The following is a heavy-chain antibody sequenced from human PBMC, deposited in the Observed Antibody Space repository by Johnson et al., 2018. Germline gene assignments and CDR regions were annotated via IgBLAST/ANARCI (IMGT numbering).Heavy chain of an antibody. J-gene: IGHJ6*03. CDR2: ISSSSTYI. CDR3: AGEGGRSHSYYMDG. Sequence: VQLVQSGGGLVKPGGSLRLSCAASGFTFSSYTMNWVRQAPGKGLEWVSSISSSSTYIYYADSVKGRFTISRDNAKNSLYLQMNSLRPEDPAGYYRAGEGGRSHSYYMDGWGKGTTVTVSS. D-gene: IGHD2-15*01. CDR1: GFTFSSYT. V-gene: IGHV3-21*01.